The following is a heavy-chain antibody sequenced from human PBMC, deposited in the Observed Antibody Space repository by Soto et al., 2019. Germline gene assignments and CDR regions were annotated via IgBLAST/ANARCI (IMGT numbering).Heavy chain of an antibody. CDR3: ASGAAFYYDTGRY. D-gene: IGHD3-22*01. CDR2: MSPGGNSQ. J-gene: IGHJ4*02. Sequence: QVQLMESGGGVVQSGGSLRLCCVAPGFNFNIHALHWIRQAPGEGLEWVAVMSPGGNSQYYADSVKGRVTISRDTSKSTLYLQMTSLRPEDTAVYYCASGAAFYYDTGRYWGQGTLVTVSS. V-gene: IGHV3-30-3*01. CDR1: GFNFNIHA.